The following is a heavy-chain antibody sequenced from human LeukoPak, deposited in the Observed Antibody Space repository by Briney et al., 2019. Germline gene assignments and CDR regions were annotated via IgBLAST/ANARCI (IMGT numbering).Heavy chain of an antibody. CDR2: INPDGSTT. Sequence: GGSLRLSCAASGFTFGNYWMYWVRQAPGKGLVYVSRINPDGSTTGYADSVKGRFSISRDNAKNTLYLQMNSLRAEDTAVYYCATKQWLAPPPDSWGQGTPVTVSS. D-gene: IGHD6-19*01. CDR1: GFTFGNYW. J-gene: IGHJ4*02. CDR3: ATKQWLAPPPDS. V-gene: IGHV3-74*01.